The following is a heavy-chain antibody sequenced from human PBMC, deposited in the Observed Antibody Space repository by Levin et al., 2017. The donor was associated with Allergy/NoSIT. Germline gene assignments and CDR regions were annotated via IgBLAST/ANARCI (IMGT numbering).Heavy chain of an antibody. Sequence: GESLKISCAASGFTFSSYWMHWVRQAPGKGLVWVSRINSDGSSTSYADSVKGRFTISRDNAKNTLYLQMNSLRAEDTAVYYCARSRGSPSVDYWGQGTLVTVSS. CDR2: INSDGSST. V-gene: IGHV3-74*01. D-gene: IGHD3-16*01. J-gene: IGHJ4*02. CDR1: GFTFSSYW. CDR3: ARSRGSPSVDY.